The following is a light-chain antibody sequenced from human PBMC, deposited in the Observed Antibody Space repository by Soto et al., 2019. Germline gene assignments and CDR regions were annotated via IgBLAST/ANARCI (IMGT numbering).Light chain of an antibody. Sequence: FSQVAVTLSVSPGEKVTLFLRGIQTFTSGHLAWYQQRPGQAPRLLIYEASTRAAGIPDRFSASASGTDFTLTVSRLEPEDFAIYYCQAYGGSPLYTFGQGTKVDI. CDR1: QTFTSGH. V-gene: IGKV3-20*01. CDR3: QAYGGSPLYT. J-gene: IGKJ2*01. CDR2: EAS.